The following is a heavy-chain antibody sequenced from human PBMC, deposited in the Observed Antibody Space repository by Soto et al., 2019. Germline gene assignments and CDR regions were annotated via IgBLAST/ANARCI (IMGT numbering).Heavy chain of an antibody. V-gene: IGHV3-15*01. CDR3: TTDYGYSSSSGYLYYYYYGMDV. CDR2: IKSKTDGGTT. CDR1: GFTFSNAW. Sequence: GGSLRLSCAASGFTFSNAWMIWVRQAPGKGLEWVGRIKSKTDGGTTDYAAPVKGRFTISRDDSKNTLYLQMNSLKTEDTAVYYCTTDYGYSSSSGYLYYYYYGMDVWGQGTTVTVSS. J-gene: IGHJ6*02. D-gene: IGHD6-6*01.